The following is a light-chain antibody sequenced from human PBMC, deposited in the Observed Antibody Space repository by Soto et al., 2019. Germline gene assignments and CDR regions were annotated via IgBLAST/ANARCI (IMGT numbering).Light chain of an antibody. CDR1: RGHSSYA. Sequence: QLVLTQSPSASASLGASVKLTCTLSRGHSSYAIAWHQQQPEKGPRYLMKLDSDGSHTKGDAIPDRFSGSSSGAERYLSISRLQSEDEADYYCQTWGTGIHVVFGGGTKVTVL. J-gene: IGLJ2*01. CDR2: LDSDGSH. V-gene: IGLV4-69*01. CDR3: QTWGTGIHVV.